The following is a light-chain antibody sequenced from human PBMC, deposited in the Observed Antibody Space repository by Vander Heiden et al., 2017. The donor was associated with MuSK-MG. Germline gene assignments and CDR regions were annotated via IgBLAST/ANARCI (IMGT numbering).Light chain of an antibody. J-gene: IGKJ2*03. V-gene: IGKV1-9*01. CDR1: QGISNY. CDR3: QQFSSYPHS. CDR2: AAS. Sequence: DIPFTQSPSFLSASIGDRVTITCRASQGISNYLAWYQQKPGRAHQLLIYAASALQSGVPSRFSGSASGTEFTLTISSLQPEDSATYYCQQFSSYPHSFGQGTKLEIK.